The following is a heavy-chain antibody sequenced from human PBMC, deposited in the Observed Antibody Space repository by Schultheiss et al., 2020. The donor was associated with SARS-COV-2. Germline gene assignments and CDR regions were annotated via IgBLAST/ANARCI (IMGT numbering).Heavy chain of an antibody. Sequence: GGSLRLSCAASGFTFSSYGMHWVRQAPGKGLEWVAVISYDGSNKYYADSVKGRFIISRDNSRNTLYLQTNSLRAEDTAVYYCAKDYDFTHGYYYYYGMDVWGQGTTVTVSS. V-gene: IGHV3-30*18. J-gene: IGHJ6*02. D-gene: IGHD3-3*01. CDR2: ISYDGSNK. CDR3: AKDYDFTHGYYYYYGMDV. CDR1: GFTFSSYG.